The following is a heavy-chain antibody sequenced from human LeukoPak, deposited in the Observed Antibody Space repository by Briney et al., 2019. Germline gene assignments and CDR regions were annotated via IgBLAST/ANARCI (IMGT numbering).Heavy chain of an antibody. CDR2: ISGSGDNT. J-gene: IGHJ4*02. V-gene: IGHV3-23*01. CDR3: AKERGKYHPFDY. D-gene: IGHD2-2*01. Sequence: GGSLRLSCAASGFTFSNYGMNWVRQGPGKALEWVSAISGSGDNTYYADSVKGRFTISRDNSKNTLYLQMNSLRAEDTAVYYCAKERGKYHPFDYWGQGTLVTVSS. CDR1: GFTFSNYG.